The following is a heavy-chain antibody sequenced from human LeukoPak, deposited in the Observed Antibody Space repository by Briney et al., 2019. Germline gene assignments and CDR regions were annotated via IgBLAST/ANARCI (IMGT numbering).Heavy chain of an antibody. CDR2: ISGSGGST. J-gene: IGHJ4*02. V-gene: IGHV3-23*01. CDR3: AKDSGYGDHVGDYFDY. CDR1: GFTFSSYA. D-gene: IGHD4-17*01. Sequence: GGSLRLSCAASGFTFSSYAMSWVRQAPGKGLEWVSAISGSGGSTYYADSVKGRFTISRDNSKNTLYLQMNSLRAEDTAVYYCAKDSGYGDHVGDYFDYWGQGTLVTVSS.